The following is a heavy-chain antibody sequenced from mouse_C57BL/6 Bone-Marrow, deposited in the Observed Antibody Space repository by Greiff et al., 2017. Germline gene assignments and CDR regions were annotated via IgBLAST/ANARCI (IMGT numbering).Heavy chain of an antibody. V-gene: IGHV1-82*01. CDR1: GYAFSSSW. CDR2: IYPGDGDT. CDR3: EREDYYGTRFDY. D-gene: IGHD1-1*01. J-gene: IGHJ2*01. Sequence: QVQLQQSGPELVKPGASVKISCKASGYAFSSSWMNWVKQRPGKGLEWIGRIYPGDGDTNYNGKFKGKATLTADKSSSTAYMQLSSLTSEDSAVYCCEREDYYGTRFDYWGQGTTLTVSS.